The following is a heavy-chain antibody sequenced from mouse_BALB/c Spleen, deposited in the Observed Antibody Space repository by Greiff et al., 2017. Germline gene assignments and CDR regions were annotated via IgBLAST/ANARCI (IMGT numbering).Heavy chain of an antibody. CDR3: ARSGISYAHYYAMDY. J-gene: IGHJ4*01. CDR2: ISSGGST. V-gene: IGHV5-6-5*01. CDR1: GFTFSSYA. Sequence: EVMLVESGGGLVKPGGSLKLSCAASGFTFSSYAMSWVRQTPEKRLEWVASISSGGSTYYPESVKGRFTISRDNARNILYLQMSSLRSEDTAMYYCARSGISYAHYYAMDYWGQGTSVTVSS. D-gene: IGHD1-1*01.